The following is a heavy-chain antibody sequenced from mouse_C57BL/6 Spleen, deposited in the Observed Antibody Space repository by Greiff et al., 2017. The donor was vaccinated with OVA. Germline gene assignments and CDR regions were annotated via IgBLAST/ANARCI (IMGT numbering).Heavy chain of an antibody. CDR3: TRWGLLPGVYAMDY. CDR2: IDPETGGN. Sequence: QVQLQQSGAELVRPGASVTLSCKASGYTFTDYEMHWVKQTPVHGLEWIGAIDPETGGNAYNQKFKGKAILTADKSSSTAYMELRSLTSEDSAVYYCTRWGLLPGVYAMDYWGTGTSVTVSS. J-gene: IGHJ4*01. V-gene: IGHV1-15*01. D-gene: IGHD2-3*01. CDR1: GYTFTDYE.